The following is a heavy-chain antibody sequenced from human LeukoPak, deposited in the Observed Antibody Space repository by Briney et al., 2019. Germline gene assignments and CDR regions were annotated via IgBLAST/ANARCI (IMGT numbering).Heavy chain of an antibody. D-gene: IGHD1-26*01. V-gene: IGHV5-51*01. CDR2: ISLGDSDT. J-gene: IGHJ4*02. CDR3: ARRVGADFDY. CDR1: GYNSISYW. Sequence: GESLKISCKASGYNSISYWIGWVRQMPGKGLEWMGIISLGDSDTRYSPSFQGQVTISADKSISTAYLQWSSLKASDTAMYYCARRVGADFDYWGQGTLVTVSS.